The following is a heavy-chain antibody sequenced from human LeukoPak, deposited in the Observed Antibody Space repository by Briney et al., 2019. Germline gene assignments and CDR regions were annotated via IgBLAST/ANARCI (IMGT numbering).Heavy chain of an antibody. CDR3: ARGTRGDILTGYSLGY. CDR2: MNPNSGNT. CDR1: GYTFTSYD. Sequence: ASVKVSCKASGYTFTSYDINWVRQATGQGLEWMGWMNPNSGNTGYAQKFQGRVTMTRNTSISTAYMEVSRLRSEDTAVYYCARGTRGDILTGYSLGYWGQGTLVTVSS. D-gene: IGHD3-9*01. V-gene: IGHV1-8*01. J-gene: IGHJ4*02.